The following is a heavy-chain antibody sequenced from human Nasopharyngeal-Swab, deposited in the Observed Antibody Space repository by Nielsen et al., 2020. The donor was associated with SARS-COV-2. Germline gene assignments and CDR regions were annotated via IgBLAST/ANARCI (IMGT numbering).Heavy chain of an antibody. V-gene: IGHV3-15*01. CDR1: GFVFSSVW. CDR2: IKREADGGTV. CDR3: TTLHRTGWF. Sequence: GGSLRLSCAASGFVFSSVWMSWVRQAPGKGLEWVGRIKREADGGTVEYATAVRGRFSISRDDSRNTLFLQMNRLKTEDTAVYYCTTLHRTGWFWGQGTLVTVSS. D-gene: IGHD6-19*01. J-gene: IGHJ4*02.